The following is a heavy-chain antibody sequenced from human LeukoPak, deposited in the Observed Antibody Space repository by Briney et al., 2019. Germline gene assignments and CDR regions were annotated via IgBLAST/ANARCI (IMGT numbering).Heavy chain of an antibody. CDR2: IYYSGST. Sequence: SETLSLTCTVSGGSISSYYWSWIRQPPGKGLEWIGYIYYSGSTNYNPSLKSRVTISVDTSKNQFSLKLSSVTAADTAVYYCARGAPGYCSSTTCPLDYWGQGTLVTVS. J-gene: IGHJ4*02. CDR1: GGSISSYY. V-gene: IGHV4-59*01. CDR3: ARGAPGYCSSTTCPLDY. D-gene: IGHD2-2*01.